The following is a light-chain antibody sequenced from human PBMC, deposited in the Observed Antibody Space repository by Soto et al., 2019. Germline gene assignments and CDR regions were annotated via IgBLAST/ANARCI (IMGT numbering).Light chain of an antibody. J-gene: IGLJ1*01. CDR3: QSYDGSLSGYV. V-gene: IGLV1-40*01. CDR2: GNS. Sequence: QSVLTQPPSVSGAPGQRVTISCTGSSSNIGAGYDVHWYQQLPGTAPKVLIYGNSNRPSGVPDRFSGSKSGTSASLAITGLQAEDEADYYCQSYDGSLSGYVFGTGTKLTVL. CDR1: SSNIGAGYD.